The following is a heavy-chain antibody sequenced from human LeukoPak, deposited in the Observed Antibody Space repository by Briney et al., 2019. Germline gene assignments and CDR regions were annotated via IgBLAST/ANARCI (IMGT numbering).Heavy chain of an antibody. Sequence: GGSLRLSCAASGFTFSSYWMHWVRQAPGMGLVWVSRINSDGSSTSYADSVKGRFTISRDNAKNTLYLQMNSLRAEDTAVYYCARDQMAYCSSTSCYDDGMDVWGKGTTVTVSS. J-gene: IGHJ6*04. CDR1: GFTFSSYW. CDR2: INSDGSST. V-gene: IGHV3-74*01. D-gene: IGHD2-2*01. CDR3: ARDQMAYCSSTSCYDDGMDV.